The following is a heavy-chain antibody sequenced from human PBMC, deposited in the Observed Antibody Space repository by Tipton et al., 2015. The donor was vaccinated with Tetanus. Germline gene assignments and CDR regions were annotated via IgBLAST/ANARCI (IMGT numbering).Heavy chain of an antibody. D-gene: IGHD7-27*01. J-gene: IGHJ5*02. Sequence: TLSLTCTVSGGSMISYYWSWIRQPAGKGLEWIGRIYTSGTTNYNPSLKSRVTMSLDTSKNQFSLKLSSVTAADTVVYYCARDGWGLTNWFDPWGQGTLVTVSS. CDR1: GGSMISYY. CDR3: ARDGWGLTNWFDP. V-gene: IGHV4-4*07. CDR2: IYTSGTT.